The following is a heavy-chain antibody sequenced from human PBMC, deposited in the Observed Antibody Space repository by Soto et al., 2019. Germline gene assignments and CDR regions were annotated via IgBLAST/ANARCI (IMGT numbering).Heavy chain of an antibody. D-gene: IGHD3-3*01. CDR2: IYTSGST. J-gene: IGHJ6*02. V-gene: IGHV4-4*07. Sequence: TLSLTCTVSGGSISSYYWSWIRQPAGKXLEWIGRIYTSGSTNYNPSLKSRVTMSVDTSKNQFSLKLSSVTAADTAVYYCARDRFLEWLLTPSGYYYGMDVWGQGTTVTVSS. CDR3: ARDRFLEWLLTPSGYYYGMDV. CDR1: GGSISSYY.